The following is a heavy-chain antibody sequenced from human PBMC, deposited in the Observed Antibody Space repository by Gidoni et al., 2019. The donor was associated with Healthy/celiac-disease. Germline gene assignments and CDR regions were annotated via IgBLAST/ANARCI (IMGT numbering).Heavy chain of an antibody. CDR1: GFTFSSSW. CDR2: IKQEGSEK. J-gene: IGHJ6*02. Sequence: EVQLVESGGGLVQTGGSLRLSCAASGFTFSSSWMSWVRQAPGKGLEWVANIKQEGSEKYYVDSVKGRFTISRDNAKNSLYLQMNSLRAEDTAVYYCARGPPVAGLGGPYYYGMDVWGQGTTVTVSS. D-gene: IGHD6-19*01. V-gene: IGHV3-7*01. CDR3: ARGPPVAGLGGPYYYGMDV.